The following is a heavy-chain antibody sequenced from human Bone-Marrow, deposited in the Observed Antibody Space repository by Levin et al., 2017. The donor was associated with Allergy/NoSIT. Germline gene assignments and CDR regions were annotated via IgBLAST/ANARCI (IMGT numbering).Heavy chain of an antibody. CDR1: GGSISSSSYY. V-gene: IGHV4-39*01. CDR2: IYYSGST. CDR3: ARHGYCSGGSCYSTWYFDL. Sequence: SQTLSLTCTVSGGSISSSSYYWGWIRQPPGKGLEWIGSIYYSGSTYYNPSLKSRVTISVDTSKNQFSLKLSSVTAADTAVYYCARHGYCSGGSCYSTWYFDLWGRGTLVTVSS. J-gene: IGHJ2*01. D-gene: IGHD2-15*01.